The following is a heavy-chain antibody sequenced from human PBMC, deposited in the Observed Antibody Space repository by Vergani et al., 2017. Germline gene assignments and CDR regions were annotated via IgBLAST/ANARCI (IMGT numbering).Heavy chain of an antibody. J-gene: IGHJ4*02. CDR1: GFTFSSYW. V-gene: IGHV3-7*04. CDR2: IKQDGSEK. CDR3: ARGLINYDSSGYYFDY. D-gene: IGHD3-22*01. Sequence: EVQLVESGGGLVQPGGSLRLSCAASGFTFSSYWMSWVRQAPGKGLEWVANIKQDGSEKYYVDSMKGRFTISRDNAKNSLYLQMNSLRAEDTAVYYCARGLINYDSSGYYFDYWGQGTLVTVSS.